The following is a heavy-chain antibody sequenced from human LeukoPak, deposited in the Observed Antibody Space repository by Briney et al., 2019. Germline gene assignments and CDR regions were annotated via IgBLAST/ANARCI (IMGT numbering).Heavy chain of an antibody. CDR1: GFTFSDYA. Sequence: GGSLTLACAASGFTFSDYAMSWVRQAPGKGLEWVSTASYYVGKQYHADSVRGRFTVSRDNSRNTVSLQMSSLRVEDTGIYYCAKAGIGADGAGFLCEYWGQGTLVTVSS. D-gene: IGHD1-1*01. V-gene: IGHV3-23*01. CDR3: AKAGIGADGAGFLCEY. J-gene: IGHJ4*02. CDR2: ASYYVGKQ.